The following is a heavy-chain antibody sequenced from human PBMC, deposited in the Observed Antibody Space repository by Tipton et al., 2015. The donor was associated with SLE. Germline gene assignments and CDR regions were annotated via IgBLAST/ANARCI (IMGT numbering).Heavy chain of an antibody. CDR1: GGSFSGYY. J-gene: IGHJ6*03. Sequence: TLSLTCAVYGGSFSGYYWSWSRQSPGKGLEWIAEINHRGGTYYNPSLKSRGTISVDTSENQFSLRLSSVTAADTAVYYCAGVYYYYYYMDVWGKGTPVTVSS. V-gene: IGHV4-34*01. CDR3: AGVYYYYYYMDV. CDR2: INHRGGT.